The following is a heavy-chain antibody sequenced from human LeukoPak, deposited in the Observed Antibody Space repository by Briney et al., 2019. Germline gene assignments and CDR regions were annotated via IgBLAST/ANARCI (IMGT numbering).Heavy chain of an antibody. V-gene: IGHV4-39*07. Sequence: SETLSLTCTVSGGSISTSGYYWGWIRQPPGKGLEWIGEINHSGSTNYNPSLKSRVTISVDTSKNQFSLKLSSVTAADTAVYYCAREGGLRYFDWLFDYFDYWGQGTLVTVSS. CDR1: GGSISTSGYY. CDR2: INHSGST. J-gene: IGHJ4*02. D-gene: IGHD3-9*01. CDR3: AREGGLRYFDWLFDYFDY.